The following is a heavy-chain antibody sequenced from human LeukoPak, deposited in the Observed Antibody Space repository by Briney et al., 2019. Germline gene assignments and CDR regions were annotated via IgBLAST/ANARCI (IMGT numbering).Heavy chain of an antibody. CDR2: INHSGST. D-gene: IGHD2-2*01. CDR3: ARERGDIVVVPAATLYYYYYYMDV. Sequence: SETLSLTCAVCGGSFSGYYWSWIRQPPGKGLEWIGEINHSGSTNYNPSLKSRVTISVDTSKNQFSLKLSSVTAADTAVYYCARERGDIVVVPAATLYYYYYYMDVWGKGTTVTVSS. V-gene: IGHV4-34*01. CDR1: GGSFSGYY. J-gene: IGHJ6*03.